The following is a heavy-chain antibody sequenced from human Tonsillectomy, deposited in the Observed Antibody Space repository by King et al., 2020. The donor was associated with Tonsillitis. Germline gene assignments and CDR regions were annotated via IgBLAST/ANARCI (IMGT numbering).Heavy chain of an antibody. J-gene: IGHJ6*02. CDR1: GFTFDDYA. V-gene: IGHV3-9*01. CDR2: ISWNSGSI. CDR3: AKALGDYYYYYAMDV. D-gene: IGHD3-10*01. Sequence: VQLVESGGGLVQPDRSLRLSCAASGFTFDDYAMHWGRQAPGKGLECVSVISWNSGSIGYSDSVKCRFIISRDNAKKSLYLQMYSLRAEDSALYYCAKALGDYYYYYAMDVWGQGTTVTVSS.